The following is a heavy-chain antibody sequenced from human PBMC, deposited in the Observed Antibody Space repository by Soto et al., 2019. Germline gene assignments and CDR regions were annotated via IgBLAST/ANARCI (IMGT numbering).Heavy chain of an antibody. J-gene: IGHJ4*02. V-gene: IGHV3-53*02. Sequence: EVQLVETGGGLIQPGGSLRLSCAASGFTVSSNYMSWVRQAPGKGLEWVSVIYSGGSTYYADSVKGRFTISRDNSKNTLYLQMNSLRAEDTAVYYCARSSDYYGSGSYLNWGQGTMVTVSS. CDR1: GFTVSSNY. D-gene: IGHD3-10*01. CDR3: ARSSDYYGSGSYLN. CDR2: IYSGGST.